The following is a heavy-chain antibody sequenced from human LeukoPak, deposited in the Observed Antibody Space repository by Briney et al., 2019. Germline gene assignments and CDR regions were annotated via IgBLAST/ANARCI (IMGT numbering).Heavy chain of an antibody. Sequence: GGSLRLSCAASGFIFSSYGMHWVRQVPGKGLEWVAVISYDGRNKHYVDSVKGRFIISRDNSKNTLYLQMNSLRAEDTAVYYCAKESLELRFLEWLPYYFDYWGQGTLVTVSS. CDR2: ISYDGRNK. CDR3: AKESLELRFLEWLPYYFDY. CDR1: GFIFSSYG. J-gene: IGHJ4*02. D-gene: IGHD3-3*01. V-gene: IGHV3-30*18.